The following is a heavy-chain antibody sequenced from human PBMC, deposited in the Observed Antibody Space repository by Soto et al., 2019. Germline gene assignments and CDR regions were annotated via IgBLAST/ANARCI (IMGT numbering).Heavy chain of an antibody. CDR3: IPSRGISNLAARDLGY. V-gene: IGHV3-73*01. CDR1: GFTFSGPA. D-gene: IGHD6-6*01. J-gene: IGHJ4*02. CDR2: IRSKANSYAT. Sequence: XESLRLSGAASGFTFSGPAMHRVRQASGKGPEWVGRIRSKANSYATAYAASVKGRFTISRDDSKNTAYLQMNSLKTEDTAVYYCIPSRGISNLAARDLGYWGQGTLVTVSS.